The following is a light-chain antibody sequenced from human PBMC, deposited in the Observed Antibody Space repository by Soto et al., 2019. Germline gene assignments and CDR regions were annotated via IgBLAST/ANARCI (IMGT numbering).Light chain of an antibody. Sequence: EIVMTQSPDTLSVSPGERATLFCRASQSVSSTVAWYQQRPGQAPRLLIYGASTRATGIPARFSGSGSGTEFTLTISSLQSEDFAVYYCQQYNDWHTFGGGTKVEIK. J-gene: IGKJ4*01. CDR3: QQYNDWHT. CDR1: QSVSST. CDR2: GAS. V-gene: IGKV3-15*01.